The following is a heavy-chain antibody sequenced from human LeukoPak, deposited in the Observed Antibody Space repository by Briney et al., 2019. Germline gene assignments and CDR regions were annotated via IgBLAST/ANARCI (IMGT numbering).Heavy chain of an antibody. D-gene: IGHD5-18*01. V-gene: IGHV4-31*03. CDR2: IYYSGST. CDR3: AGATSDQDSYGSDYYFDY. Sequence: PSETLSLTCTVSGGSISSGGYYWSWIRQHPGKGLEWIGYIYYSGSTYYNPSLKSRVTISVDTSKNQFSLKLSSVTAADTAVYYCAGATSDQDSYGSDYYFDYWGQGTLVTVPS. J-gene: IGHJ4*02. CDR1: GGSISSGGYY.